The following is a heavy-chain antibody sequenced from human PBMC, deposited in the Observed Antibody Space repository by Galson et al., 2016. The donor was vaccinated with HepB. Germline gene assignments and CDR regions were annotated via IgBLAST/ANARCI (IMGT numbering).Heavy chain of an antibody. Sequence: LRLSCAASGFTYSSYAMNWVRQAPGKGPAWVSSISGSGGNIYFADSVKGRFTISRDNSKNRLYLQMNSLRAEDTAVYYCAKALNWDYKLDAFDIWGPGTMVTVSS. V-gene: IGHV3-23*01. CDR1: GFTYSSYA. CDR2: ISGSGGNI. J-gene: IGHJ3*02. CDR3: AKALNWDYKLDAFDI. D-gene: IGHD4-11*01.